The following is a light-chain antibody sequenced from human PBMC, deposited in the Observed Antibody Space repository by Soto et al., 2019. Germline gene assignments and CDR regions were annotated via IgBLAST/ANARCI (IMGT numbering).Light chain of an antibody. CDR1: SSDVGSYNL. V-gene: IGLV2-23*02. J-gene: IGLJ1*01. Sequence: QSALTQPASVSGSPGQSITISCTGTSSDVGSYNLVSWYKQHPGKAPKLMIYEVSERPSGVSNRFSGSRSGNTASLTISGLQAEDEADYYCCSYAGSSTFVFGTGTKATVL. CDR2: EVS. CDR3: CSYAGSSTFV.